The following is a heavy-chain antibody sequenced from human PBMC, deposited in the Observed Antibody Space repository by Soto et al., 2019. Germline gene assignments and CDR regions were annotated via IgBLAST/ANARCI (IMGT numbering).Heavy chain of an antibody. Sequence: SETLSLTCTVSGGSISSGGYYWSWIRQHPGKGLEWIGYIYYNGNTYYTPSLKSRVTISVDTSKNQFSLKLNSATAADAAVYYCARGMLTHYFDYWGQGTLVTVSS. CDR2: IYYNGNT. CDR3: ARGMLTHYFDY. J-gene: IGHJ4*02. D-gene: IGHD3-16*01. CDR1: GGSISSGGYY. V-gene: IGHV4-31*03.